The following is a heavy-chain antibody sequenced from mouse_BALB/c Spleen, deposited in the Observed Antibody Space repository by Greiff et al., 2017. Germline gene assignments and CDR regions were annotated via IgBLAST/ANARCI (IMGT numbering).Heavy chain of an antibody. Sequence: EVHLVESGPSLVKPSQTLSLTCSVTGDSITSGYWNWIRKFPGNKLEYMGYISYSGSTYYNPSLKSRISITRDTSKNQYYLQLNSVTTEDTATYYCARDGNYGSSPFDYWGQGTTLTVSS. J-gene: IGHJ2*01. D-gene: IGHD1-1*01. CDR3: ARDGNYGSSPFDY. CDR2: ISYSGST. CDR1: GDSITSGY. V-gene: IGHV3-8*02.